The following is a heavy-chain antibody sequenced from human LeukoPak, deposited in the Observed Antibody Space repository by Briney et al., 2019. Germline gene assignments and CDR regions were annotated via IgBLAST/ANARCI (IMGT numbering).Heavy chain of an antibody. CDR2: ISYDGSNK. V-gene: IGHV3-30-3*01. Sequence: QTGGSLRLSCAASGFTFSSYAMHWVRQAPGKGLEWVAVISYDGSNKYYADSVKGRFTISRDNSNNTLYLQMNSLRAEDTAVYYCAKLTTSWGQGTLVTVSS. D-gene: IGHD4-11*01. CDR3: AKLTTS. CDR1: GFTFSSYA. J-gene: IGHJ4*02.